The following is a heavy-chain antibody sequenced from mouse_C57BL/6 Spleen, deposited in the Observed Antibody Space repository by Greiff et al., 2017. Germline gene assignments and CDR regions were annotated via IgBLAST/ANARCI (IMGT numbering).Heavy chain of an antibody. CDR3: ASLYYYGYYFDY. V-gene: IGHV5-9*01. Sequence: EVKVVESGGGLVKPGGSLKLSCAASGFTFSSYTMSWVRQTPEKRLEWVATISGGGGNTYYPDSVKGRFTISRDNAKNTLYLQMSSLRSEDTALYYCASLYYYGYYFDYWGQGTTLTVSS. CDR2: ISGGGGNT. D-gene: IGHD1-1*01. J-gene: IGHJ2*01. CDR1: GFTFSSYT.